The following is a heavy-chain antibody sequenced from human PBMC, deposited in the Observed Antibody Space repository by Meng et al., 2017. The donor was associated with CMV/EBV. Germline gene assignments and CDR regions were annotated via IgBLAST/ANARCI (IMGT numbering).Heavy chain of an antibody. V-gene: IGHV1-8*01. CDR1: GYSFSSYD. D-gene: IGHD1-1*01. Sequence: ASVKVSCKASGYSFSSYDINVVRQASGQGLEWMGWMNPNTGNTGYAQKLQGRVTMTRNTSISPAYMELGRLRSEDAAVYHFARGQGLGTDYYYGMDVWGQGTTVTVSS. CDR3: ARGQGLGTDYYYGMDV. CDR2: MNPNTGNT. J-gene: IGHJ6*02.